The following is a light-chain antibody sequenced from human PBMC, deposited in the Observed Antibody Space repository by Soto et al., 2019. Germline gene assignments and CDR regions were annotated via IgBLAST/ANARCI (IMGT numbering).Light chain of an antibody. CDR2: DAS. Sequence: VLTQAPATLSISPGERATLSCRASQSVSSYLAWYQQKPGQAPRLLIYDASNRATGIPARFSGSGSGTDFTLTISSLEPEDFAVYYCQQRSNWPLTFGPGTKVDIK. CDR3: QQRSNWPLT. J-gene: IGKJ3*01. CDR1: QSVSSY. V-gene: IGKV3-11*01.